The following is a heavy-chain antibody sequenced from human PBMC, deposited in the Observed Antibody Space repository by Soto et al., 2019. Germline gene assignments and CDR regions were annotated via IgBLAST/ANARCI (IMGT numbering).Heavy chain of an antibody. J-gene: IGHJ4*02. CDR1: GGSISSYY. D-gene: IGHD3-9*01. Sequence: SETLSLTCTVSGGSISSYYRSWIRQPPGKGLEWIGYIYYSGSTNYNPSLKSRVTISVDTSKNQFSLKLSSVTAADTAVYYCARHSYDILTGYYLDYWGQGTLVTVSS. CDR2: IYYSGST. V-gene: IGHV4-59*08. CDR3: ARHSYDILTGYYLDY.